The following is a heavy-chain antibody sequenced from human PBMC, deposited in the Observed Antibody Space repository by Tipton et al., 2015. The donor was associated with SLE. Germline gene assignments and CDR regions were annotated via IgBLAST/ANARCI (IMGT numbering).Heavy chain of an antibody. CDR2: VSGTGTTP. J-gene: IGHJ4*02. V-gene: IGHV3-48*03. CDR1: GFTFRSYE. Sequence: SLRLSCAASGFTFRSYEMMWIRQAPGKGLEWISLVSGTGTTPYYADSVKGRFTISRDNTKNSLSLQMNSLRAEDTAVYYCGPKHLGYWGQGTLVTVSS. D-gene: IGHD7-27*01. CDR3: GPKHLGY.